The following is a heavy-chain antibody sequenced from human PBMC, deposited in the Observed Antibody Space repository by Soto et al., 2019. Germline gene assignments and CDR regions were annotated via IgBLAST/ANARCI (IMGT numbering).Heavy chain of an antibody. J-gene: IGHJ6*02. V-gene: IGHV3-30*18. CDR2: ISYDGSNK. D-gene: IGHD3-9*01. Sequence: QVQLVESGGGVVQPGRSLRLSCAASGFTFSSYGMHWVRQAPGKGLEWVAVISYDGSNKYYADSVKGRFTISRDNSKNTLYLQMNSLRAEDTAVYYCAKTHHYYVILTGTTYYYGMDVWGQGTTVTVSS. CDR3: AKTHHYYVILTGTTYYYGMDV. CDR1: GFTFSSYG.